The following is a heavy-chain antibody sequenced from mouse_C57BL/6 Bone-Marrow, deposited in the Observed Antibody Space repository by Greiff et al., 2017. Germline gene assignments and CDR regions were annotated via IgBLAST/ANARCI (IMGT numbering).Heavy chain of an antibody. CDR1: GFTFSDYG. CDR2: ISSGSSTI. V-gene: IGHV5-17*01. Sequence: EVKVVESGGGLVKPGGSLKLSCAASGFTFSDYGMPWVRQAPEKGLEWVAYISSGSSTIYYADTVKGRFTLSRDNAKHTLFRQLTSVRSEDRAMYYGERGDYYGSSYWYFDVWGTGTTVTVSS. CDR3: ERGDYYGSSYWYFDV. J-gene: IGHJ1*03. D-gene: IGHD1-1*01.